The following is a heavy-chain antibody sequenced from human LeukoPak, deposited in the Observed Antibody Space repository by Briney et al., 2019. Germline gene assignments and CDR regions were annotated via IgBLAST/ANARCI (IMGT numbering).Heavy chain of an antibody. CDR3: ARFRGVKDY. D-gene: IGHD3-10*01. J-gene: IGHJ4*02. CDR1: GGSISSYY. Sequence: SETLSLTCTVSGGSISSYYWSWIRQPPGKGLEWIGYIYYSGSTNYNPSLKSRVTISVDTSKNQFSLKLSSVTAADTAVYYCARFRGVKDYWGQGTLVTVSS. CDR2: IYYSGST. V-gene: IGHV4-59*01.